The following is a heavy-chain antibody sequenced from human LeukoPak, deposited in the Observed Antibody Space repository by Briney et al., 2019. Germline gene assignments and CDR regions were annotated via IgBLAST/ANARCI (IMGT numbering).Heavy chain of an antibody. D-gene: IGHD2-8*01. V-gene: IGHV3-30*03. J-gene: IGHJ4*02. CDR1: GFTFSSYA. CDR3: VRGGFNGN. CDR2: ISYDGSNK. Sequence: GGSLRLSCAASGFTFSSYAMHWVRQAPGKGLEWVAVISYDGSNKYYIDSVKGRFTISRDNSKNTLDLQMNSLRAEDTAVYYCVRGGFNGNWGQGTLVTVSS.